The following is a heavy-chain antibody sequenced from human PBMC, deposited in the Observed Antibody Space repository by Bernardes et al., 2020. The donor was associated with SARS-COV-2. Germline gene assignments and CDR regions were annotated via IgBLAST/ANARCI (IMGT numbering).Heavy chain of an antibody. D-gene: IGHD2-15*01. CDR1: GFTISDYY. CDR3: ARSEDVVVVVAADYGMDV. V-gene: IGHV3-11*01. Sequence: GHLRRSCAASGFTISDYYMTWIRQAPGKGLEWVAYISGSGNSIYYADSVKGRFIISRDNAKNSVYLQMNSLRAEDTAVYYCARSEDVVVVVAADYGMDVWGQGTTVTVSS. CDR2: ISGSGNSI. J-gene: IGHJ6*02.